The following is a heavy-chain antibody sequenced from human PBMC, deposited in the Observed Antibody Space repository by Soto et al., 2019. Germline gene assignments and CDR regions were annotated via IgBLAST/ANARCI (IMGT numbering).Heavy chain of an antibody. J-gene: IGHJ6*02. CDR1: GGTFSSYA. CDR3: AANEVPAAPDEIEKAGYGMDV. Sequence: SVKVSCKASGGTFSSYAISWVRQAPGQGLEWMGGIIPIFGTANYAQKFQGRVTITADESTSTAYMELSSLRSEDTAVYYCAANEVPAAPDEIEKAGYGMDVWGQGTTVIVSS. V-gene: IGHV1-69*13. D-gene: IGHD2-2*01. CDR2: IIPIFGTA.